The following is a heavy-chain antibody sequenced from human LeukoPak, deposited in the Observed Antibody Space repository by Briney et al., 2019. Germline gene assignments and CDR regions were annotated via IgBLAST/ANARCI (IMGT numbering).Heavy chain of an antibody. D-gene: IGHD6-19*01. CDR1: GGTFSSYA. CDR2: IIPIFGTA. J-gene: IGHJ4*02. V-gene: IGHV1-69*06. Sequence: SVKVSCKVSGGTFSSYAISWVRQAPGQGLEWMGGIIPIFGTANYAQKFQGRVTITADKSTSTAYMELSSLRSEDTAVYYCASRIAVAGTGFDYWGQGTLVTVSS. CDR3: ASRIAVAGTGFDY.